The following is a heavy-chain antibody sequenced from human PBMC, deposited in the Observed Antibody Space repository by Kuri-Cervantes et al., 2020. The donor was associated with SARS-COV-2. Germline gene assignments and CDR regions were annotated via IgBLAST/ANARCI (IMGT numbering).Heavy chain of an antibody. CDR1: GFTSSSYA. J-gene: IGHJ4*02. CDR3: ARSPGAYFDY. D-gene: IGHD3-10*01. V-gene: IGHV3-30*04. Sequence: GGSLRLSCAASGFTSSSYAMHWVRQAPGKGLEWVAVISYDGSNKYYADSVKGRFTISRDNSKNTLYLQMNSLRAEDTAVYYCARSPGAYFDYWGQGTLVTVSS. CDR2: ISYDGSNK.